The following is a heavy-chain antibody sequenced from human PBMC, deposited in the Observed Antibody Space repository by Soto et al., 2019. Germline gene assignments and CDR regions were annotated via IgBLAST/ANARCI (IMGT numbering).Heavy chain of an antibody. CDR3: ALTPVYNNYFDY. CDR1: GFSLSTNAVG. J-gene: IGHJ4*02. Sequence: QITLKESGPTLVKPTQTLTLTCTFSGFSLSTNAVGVGWIRQPPGKALEWLTLIYWDDNKRYSPSLKSRLTISKDTSKNQVVLTMTNMDPVDTATYYCALTPVYNNYFDYWGQGTLVTVSS. D-gene: IGHD1-1*01. V-gene: IGHV2-5*02. CDR2: IYWDDNK.